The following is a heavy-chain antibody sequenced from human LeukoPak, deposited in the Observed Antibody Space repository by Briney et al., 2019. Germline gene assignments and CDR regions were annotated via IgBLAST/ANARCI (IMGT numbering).Heavy chain of an antibody. CDR3: ARDSELSGGDP. CDR2: IYHSGST. J-gene: IGHJ5*02. D-gene: IGHD3-16*01. CDR1: GYSISSGYY. Sequence: SETLSLTCTVSGYSISSGYYWGWIRQPPGKGLEWIGSIYHSGSTYYNPSLKSRVTISVDTSKNQFSLKLSSVTAADTAVYYCARDSELSGGDPWGQGTLVTVSS. V-gene: IGHV4-38-2*02.